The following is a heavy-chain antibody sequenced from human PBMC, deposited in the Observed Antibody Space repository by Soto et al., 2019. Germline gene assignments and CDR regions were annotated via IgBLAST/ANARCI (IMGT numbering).Heavy chain of an antibody. CDR2: IYYSGST. CDR3: ARHRWSNNRIVGATRVYYFDY. J-gene: IGHJ4*02. Sequence: PAGTLSLTWSVSVSSFSSCTFYWCWLLQLPVKGRDWIGSIYYSGSTYYNPSLKSRVTISVDTSKNQFSLKLISVTAADTAVYYCARHRWSNNRIVGATRVYYFDYWGQGTRVTVSA. D-gene: IGHD1-26*01. V-gene: IGHV4-39*01. CDR1: VSSFSSCTFY.